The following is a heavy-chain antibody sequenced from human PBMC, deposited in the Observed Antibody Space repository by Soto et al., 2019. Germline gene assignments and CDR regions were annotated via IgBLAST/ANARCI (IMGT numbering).Heavy chain of an antibody. D-gene: IGHD2-2*01. J-gene: IGHJ5*02. CDR2: IKQDGSEK. V-gene: IGHV3-7*05. CDR3: ATERVNCSSTSCYVWFDP. Sequence: EVQLVESGGGLVQPGGSLRLSCAASGFTFSSYWMSWVRQAPGKGLEWVANIKQDGSEKYYVDSVKGRFTISRDNAKNSLYLQMNSLRAEDTAVYYCATERVNCSSTSCYVWFDPWGQGTLVTVSS. CDR1: GFTFSSYW.